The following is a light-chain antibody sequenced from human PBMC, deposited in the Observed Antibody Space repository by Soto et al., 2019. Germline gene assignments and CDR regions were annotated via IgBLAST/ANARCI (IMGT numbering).Light chain of an antibody. J-gene: IGKJ5*01. CDR1: QRIPSGF. CDR2: NSY. Sequence: IVLTPSPGTLSLSPVDKATLYCRASQRIPSGFLAWYQQKRGQSPSLLIYNSYTRATGVPDRFTGSGSGTDFTLSINRLEPEDFVVYYCQQYRNSVTTFGQGTRLEI. V-gene: IGKV3-20*01. CDR3: QQYRNSVTT.